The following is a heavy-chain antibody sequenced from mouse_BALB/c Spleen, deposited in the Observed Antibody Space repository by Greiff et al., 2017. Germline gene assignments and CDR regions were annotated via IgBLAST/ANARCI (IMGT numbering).Heavy chain of an antibody. V-gene: IGHV3-2*02. D-gene: IGHD2-14*01. J-gene: IGHJ3*01. CDR3: ARGGYDGIAY. CDR2: ISYSGST. Sequence: ESGPGLVKPSQSLSLTCTVTGYSITSDYAWNWIRQFPGNKLEWMGYISYSGSTSYNPSLKSRISITRDTSKNQFFLQLNSVTTEDTATYYCARGGYDGIAYWGQGTLVTVSA. CDR1: GYSITSDYA.